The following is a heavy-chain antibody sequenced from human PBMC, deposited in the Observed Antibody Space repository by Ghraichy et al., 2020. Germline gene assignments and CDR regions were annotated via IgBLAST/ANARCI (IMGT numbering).Heavy chain of an antibody. CDR1: GFIVTSSY. CDR2: IYSGGSS. D-gene: IGHD5-24*01. CDR3: ARGIRGMATPEVYFDY. Sequence: GGSLRLSCAASGFIVTSSYMNWVRQTPGKGLEWVSIIYSGGSSYYADSVKGRVTISRHDSKNTLYLQMNNLRVEDTAVYYCARGIRGMATPEVYFDYWGQGTLVTVSS. J-gene: IGHJ4*02. V-gene: IGHV3-53*04.